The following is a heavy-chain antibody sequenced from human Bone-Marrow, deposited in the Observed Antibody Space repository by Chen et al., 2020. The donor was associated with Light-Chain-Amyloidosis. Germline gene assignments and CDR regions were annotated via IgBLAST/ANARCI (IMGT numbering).Heavy chain of an antibody. V-gene: IGHV3-30*18. D-gene: IGHD1-26*01. CDR2: ISYDGSNK. CDR1: GFTFSSYG. J-gene: IGHJ6*02. Sequence: QVQLVESGGGVVQPGRSLRRSWAASGFTFSSYGMHWVRQAPGKGLEWVAVISYDGSNKYYADSVKGRFTISRDNSKNTLYLQMNSLRAEDTAVYYCAKDGTSGSYFYYYYGMDVWGQGTTVTVSS. CDR3: AKDGTSGSYFYYYYGMDV.